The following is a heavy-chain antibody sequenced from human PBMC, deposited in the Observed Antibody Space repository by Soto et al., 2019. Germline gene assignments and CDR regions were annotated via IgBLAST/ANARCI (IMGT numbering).Heavy chain of an antibody. CDR2: IYPGDSDT. V-gene: IGHV5-51*01. Sequence: PGESLKISCKVSGYSFTSHWIGWVRQMPGKGLEWMGIIYPGDSDTRYSPSFQGQVTISADKSISTAYLQWSSLKASDTAMYYCAAVAVAGRHYYGMDVWGQGTTVTVSS. J-gene: IGHJ6*02. CDR1: GYSFTSHW. CDR3: AAVAVAGRHYYGMDV. D-gene: IGHD6-19*01.